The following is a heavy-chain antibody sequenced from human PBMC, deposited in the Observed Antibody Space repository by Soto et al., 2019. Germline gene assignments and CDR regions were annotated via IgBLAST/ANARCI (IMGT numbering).Heavy chain of an antibody. V-gene: IGHV4-34*01. CDR3: ARSPVNKNDYGGNYFDY. D-gene: IGHD4-17*01. Sequence: TSETLSLTCAVYGGSFSGYYWSWIRQPPGKGLEWIGESNHSGSTNYNPSLKSRVTISVDTSKNQFSLKLSSVTAADTAVYYCARSPVNKNDYGGNYFDYWGQGTLVTVSS. CDR2: SNHSGST. J-gene: IGHJ4*02. CDR1: GGSFSGYY.